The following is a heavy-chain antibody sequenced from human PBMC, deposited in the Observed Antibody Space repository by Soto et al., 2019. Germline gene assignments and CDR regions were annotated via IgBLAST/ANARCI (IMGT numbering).Heavy chain of an antibody. D-gene: IGHD1-26*01. CDR2: IIPSFGTP. J-gene: IGHJ5*02. Sequence: QVQLVQSGDEVKKPGSSVKVSCKASGGSFSSYAFSWVRQAPGQGLEWVGGIIPSFGTPNYAQRFQGRVTISADESTTTFYMDLRRLRSEDTAVYYCARGASSTVGPTGWFDPWGQGTLVTVS. CDR3: ARGASSTVGPTGWFDP. CDR1: GGSFSSYA. V-gene: IGHV1-69*01.